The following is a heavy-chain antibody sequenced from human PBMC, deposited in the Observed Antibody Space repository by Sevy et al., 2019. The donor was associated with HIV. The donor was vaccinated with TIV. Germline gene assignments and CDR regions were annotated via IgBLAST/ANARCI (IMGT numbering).Heavy chain of an antibody. D-gene: IGHD3-22*01. CDR2: IIPIFGTA. J-gene: IGHJ4*02. CDR3: ARDDYDISGYSYY. CDR1: GGTFSSYA. Sequence: ASVKVSCKASGGTFSSYAISWVRQAPGQGLEWMGGIIPIFGTANYAQKFQGRVTITAEKSTSTGYLELSSLRSEDTAVYYCARDDYDISGYSYYWGQGTLVTVSS. V-gene: IGHV1-69*06.